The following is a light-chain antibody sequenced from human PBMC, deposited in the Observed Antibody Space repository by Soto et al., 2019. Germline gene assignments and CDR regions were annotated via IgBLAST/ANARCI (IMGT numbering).Light chain of an antibody. J-gene: IGKJ1*01. V-gene: IGKV3-11*01. Sequence: EIVLTQSPATLSLSPGERATLSCRASQSVSSYLAWYQQRPGQAPRLLIYDASNRATGIPARFSGSGSGTDFTITISSLESEDFAGYYCQQGSNWPPTFGQGTKVEIK. CDR3: QQGSNWPPT. CDR2: DAS. CDR1: QSVSSY.